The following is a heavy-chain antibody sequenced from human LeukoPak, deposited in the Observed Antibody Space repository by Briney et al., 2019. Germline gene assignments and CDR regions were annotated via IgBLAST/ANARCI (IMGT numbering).Heavy chain of an antibody. CDR3: AKEVVVSAAVGTVGFDP. J-gene: IGHJ5*02. Sequence: GGSLRLSCAASGFNFANHAMSWVRQTPGKGLEWVSAISGGGDITYYADSVKGRFTISRDNSKNISYLRINSLRADDTAVYYCAKEVVVSAAVGTVGFDPWGQGTLVIVSS. D-gene: IGHD6-13*01. V-gene: IGHV3-23*01. CDR1: GFNFANHA. CDR2: ISGGGDIT.